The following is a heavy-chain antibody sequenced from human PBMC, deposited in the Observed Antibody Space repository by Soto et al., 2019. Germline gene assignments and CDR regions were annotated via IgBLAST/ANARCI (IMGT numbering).Heavy chain of an antibody. CDR2: IYYRGST. V-gene: IGHV4-39*07. D-gene: IGHD2-2*01. CDR1: GGSISSSSFY. J-gene: IGHJ6*03. Sequence: SETLSLTCTVSGGSISSSSFYWGWIRQPPGKGLEWVGSIYYRGSTFYNPSLKSRVTISVDTSKNQFSLKLSSVTAADTAVYYCARDVKDIVVVPAAPYYYYYMDVWGKGTTVTVSS. CDR3: ARDVKDIVVVPAAPYYYYYMDV.